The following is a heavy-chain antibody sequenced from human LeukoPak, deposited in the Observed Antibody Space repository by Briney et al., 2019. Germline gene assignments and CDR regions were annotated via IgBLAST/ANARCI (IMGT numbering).Heavy chain of an antibody. J-gene: IGHJ4*02. V-gene: IGHV3-21*01. Sequence: GGSLRLSCAASGFTFRTSGMNWVRQAPGKGLEWVSSISSSSSYIYYADSVKGRFTISRDNAKNSLYLQMNSLRAEDTAVYYCARDWYYDILTGYCQNFDYWGQGTLVTVSS. CDR2: ISSSSSYI. D-gene: IGHD3-9*01. CDR3: ARDWYYDILTGYCQNFDY. CDR1: GFTFRTSG.